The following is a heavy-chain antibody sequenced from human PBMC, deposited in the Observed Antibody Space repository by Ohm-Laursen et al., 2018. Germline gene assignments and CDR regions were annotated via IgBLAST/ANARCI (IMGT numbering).Heavy chain of an antibody. D-gene: IGHD6-13*01. J-gene: IGHJ4*02. CDR2: TYYRSKWYN. CDR3: ARGSYDSTWY. CDR1: GDSVSSNSAA. V-gene: IGHV6-1*01. Sequence: QTLSLTCAISGDSVSSNSAAWSWIRQSPSRGLEWLGRTYYRSKWYNDYAVSMKGRITINPDTSKNQFSLQLNSVTPEDTAVYYCARGSYDSTWYWSQGALVTVSS.